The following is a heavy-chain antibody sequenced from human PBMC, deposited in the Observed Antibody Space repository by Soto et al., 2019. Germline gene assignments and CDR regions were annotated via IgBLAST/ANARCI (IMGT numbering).Heavy chain of an antibody. D-gene: IGHD3-10*01. J-gene: IGHJ4*02. V-gene: IGHV3-23*01. CDR2: ISGSGGST. CDR1: GFTFSSYA. Sequence: GGSLRLSCAAPGFTFSSYAMSWVRQAPGKGLEWVSAISGSGGSTYYADSVKGRFTISRDNSKSTLYLQMNSLRAEDTAVYYCAKDQEYYGSGSYDSGPFDYWGQGTLVTVSS. CDR3: AKDQEYYGSGSYDSGPFDY.